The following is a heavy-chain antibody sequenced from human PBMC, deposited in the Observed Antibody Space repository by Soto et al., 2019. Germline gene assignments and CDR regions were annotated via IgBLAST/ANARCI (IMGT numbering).Heavy chain of an antibody. J-gene: IGHJ2*01. Sequence: QVQLQESGPGLVKPSETLSLTCTVSGGSISSYYWSWIRQPPGKGLEWIAYIYYSGSTNYNPSLKSRVTMSLDTSKNQFSLKLSSVTAADTAVYYCATIPGGSYWYFDLWCRGTLVTVSS. V-gene: IGHV4-59*08. CDR1: GGSISSYY. CDR2: IYYSGST. D-gene: IGHD3-10*01. CDR3: ATIPGGSYWYFDL.